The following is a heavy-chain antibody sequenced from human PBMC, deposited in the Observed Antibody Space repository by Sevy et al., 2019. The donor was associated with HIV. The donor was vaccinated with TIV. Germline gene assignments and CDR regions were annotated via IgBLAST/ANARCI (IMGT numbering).Heavy chain of an antibody. CDR2: INPNSGGT. D-gene: IGHD6-6*01. V-gene: IGHV1-2*06. J-gene: IGHJ5*02. CDR3: AREYSSLTGWFDP. Sequence: ASVKVSCKASGYTFTGYYMHWVRQAPGQGLEWMGRINPNSGGTNYAQKFQGRVTMTRDTSISTAYMELSRLRSDDTAVYYCAREYSSLTGWFDPWGQGTLVTVSS. CDR1: GYTFTGYY.